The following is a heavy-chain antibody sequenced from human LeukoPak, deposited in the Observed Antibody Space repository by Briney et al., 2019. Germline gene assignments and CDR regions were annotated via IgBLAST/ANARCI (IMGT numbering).Heavy chain of an antibody. V-gene: IGHV3-48*01. CDR1: GFTFSSYS. D-gene: IGHD3-9*01. CDR2: ISSSSSTI. CDR3: ARAYYDILTGPSQAFDI. Sequence: GGSLRLSRAASGFTFSSYSMNWVRQAPGKGLEWVSYISSSSSTIHYADSVKGRFTISRDNAKNSLYLQMNSLRAEDTAVYYCARAYYDILTGPSQAFDIWGQGTMVTVSS. J-gene: IGHJ3*02.